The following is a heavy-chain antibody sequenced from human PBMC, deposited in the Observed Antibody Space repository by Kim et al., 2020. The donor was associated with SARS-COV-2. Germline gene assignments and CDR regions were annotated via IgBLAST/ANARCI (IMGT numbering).Heavy chain of an antibody. D-gene: IGHD3-9*01. CDR3: ARESGPVYDILTGKPDIYYYYYGLDV. J-gene: IGHJ6*02. CDR2: IYYSGST. CDR1: GGSISSYY. Sequence: SETLSLTCTVSGGSISSYYWSWIRQPPGKGLEWIGYIYYSGSTTYNPSLKSRVTISVDTSKNQFSLKLSSVTAADTAVYYCARESGPVYDILTGKPDIYYYYYGLDVWGQGTTVTVSS. V-gene: IGHV4-59*01.